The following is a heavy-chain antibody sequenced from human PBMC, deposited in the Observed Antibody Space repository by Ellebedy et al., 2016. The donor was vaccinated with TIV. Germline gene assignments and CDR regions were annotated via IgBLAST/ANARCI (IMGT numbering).Heavy chain of an antibody. J-gene: IGHJ4*02. D-gene: IGHD6-6*01. CDR2: INHSGST. CDR3: ARVSSSLLLRFFDY. V-gene: IGHV4-34*01. CDR1: GGSFSGYY. Sequence: SETLSLXXAVYGGSFSGYYWSWIRQPPGKGLEWIGEINHSGSTNYNPSLKSRVTISVDTSKNQFSLKLSSVTAADTAVYYCARVSSSLLLRFFDYWGQGTLVTVSS.